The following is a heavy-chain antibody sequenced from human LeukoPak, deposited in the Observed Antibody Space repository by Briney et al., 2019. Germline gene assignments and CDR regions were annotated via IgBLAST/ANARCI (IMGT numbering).Heavy chain of an antibody. CDR1: GFTVSSNY. Sequence: PGGSLRLSCAASGFTVSSNYMSWVRQAPGKGLEWVSVIYSGGSTYYADSVKGRFTISRDNSKNTLYLQMNSLRAEDTAVYYCARVNTISMHLASSGPDYWGQGTLVTVSS. CDR2: IYSGGST. D-gene: IGHD2/OR15-2a*01. V-gene: IGHV3-53*01. CDR3: ARVNTISMHLASSGPDY. J-gene: IGHJ4*02.